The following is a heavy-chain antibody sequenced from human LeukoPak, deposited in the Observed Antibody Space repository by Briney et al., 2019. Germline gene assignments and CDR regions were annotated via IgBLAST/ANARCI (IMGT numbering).Heavy chain of an antibody. J-gene: IGHJ6*03. D-gene: IGHD2-2*01. CDR2: INHSGST. CDR1: GGSFSGYY. V-gene: IGHV4-34*01. Sequence: SETLSLTCAVYGGSFSGYYWSWIRQPPGKGLEWIGEINHSGSTNYNPSLKSRVTISVDTSKNQFFLKLSSVTAADTAVYYCARVVVSPAARVYYYYYMDVWGKGTTVTVSS. CDR3: ARVVVSPAARVYYYYYMDV.